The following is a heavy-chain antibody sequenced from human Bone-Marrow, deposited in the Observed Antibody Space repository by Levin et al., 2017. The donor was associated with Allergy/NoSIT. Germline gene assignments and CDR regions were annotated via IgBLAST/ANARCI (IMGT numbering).Heavy chain of an antibody. Sequence: GESLKISCAASGFTFSDHYMDWVRQAPGKGLEWLGRITNTGNSDTTKYAASVKGRFIISRDDSRNSLYLQLNSLKTEDTAVYFCADLGRSYGLDVWGQGTTVTVSS. J-gene: IGHJ6*02. D-gene: IGHD3-16*01. CDR2: ITNTGNSDTT. V-gene: IGHV3-72*01. CDR3: ADLGRSYGLDV. CDR1: GFTFSDHY.